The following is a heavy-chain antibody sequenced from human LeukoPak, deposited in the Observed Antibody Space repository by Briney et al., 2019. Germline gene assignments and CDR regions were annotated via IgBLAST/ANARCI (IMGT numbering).Heavy chain of an antibody. CDR3: AHGYCTNGVCYPPPDY. D-gene: IGHD2-8*01. CDR2: IIPIFGTA. J-gene: IGHJ4*02. CDR1: GGTFSSYA. Sequence: PVKVSCKASGGTFSSYAISWVRQAPGQGLEWMGGIIPIFGTANYAQKFQGRVTITTDESTSTAYMELSSLRSEDTAVYYCAHGYCTNGVCYPPPDYWGQGTLVTVSS. V-gene: IGHV1-69*05.